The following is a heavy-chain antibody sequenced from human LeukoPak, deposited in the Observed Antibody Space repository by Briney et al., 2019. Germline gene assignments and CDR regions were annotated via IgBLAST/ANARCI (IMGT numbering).Heavy chain of an antibody. D-gene: IGHD3-3*01. Sequence: ASVKVSCKASGYTFTGYYMHWVRQAPGQGLEWMGWINPNSGGTNYAQKFQGRVTMTRDTSISTAYMELSRLRSDDTAVYYCASLGVQQSRNRHDAFDIWGQGTMVTVSS. CDR3: ASLGVQQSRNRHDAFDI. CDR2: INPNSGGT. V-gene: IGHV1-2*02. CDR1: GYTFTGYY. J-gene: IGHJ3*02.